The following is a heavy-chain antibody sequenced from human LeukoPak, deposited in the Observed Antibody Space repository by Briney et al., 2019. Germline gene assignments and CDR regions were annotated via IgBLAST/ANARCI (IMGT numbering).Heavy chain of an antibody. J-gene: IGHJ4*02. V-gene: IGHV3-7*01. CDR3: ARDPPYYYDSSGF. CDR1: GFTFSSYW. Sequence: GGSLRLSCAASGFTFSSYWMSWVRQAPGKGREWVANIKQDGSERYYVDSVKGRFAISRDNAKNSLYLQMNSLRAEDTAVYYCARDPPYYYDSSGFWGQGTLVTVSS. D-gene: IGHD3-22*01. CDR2: IKQDGSER.